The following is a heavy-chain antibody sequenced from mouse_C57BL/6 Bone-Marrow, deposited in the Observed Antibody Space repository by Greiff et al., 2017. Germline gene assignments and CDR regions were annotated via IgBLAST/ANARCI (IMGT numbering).Heavy chain of an antibody. V-gene: IGHV1-56*01. J-gene: IGHJ4*01. D-gene: IGHD2-2*01. Sequence: QVQLQQSGPELVRPGASVKISCKASGYTFTSYWMQWVRQRPGQGLEWIGEIIPGSGSTNYNEKFKGKATLTVDTSSSTAYMQLSSLTSEDSAVYFCARWLADYWGQGTSVTVSS. CDR1: GYTFTSYW. CDR3: ARWLADY. CDR2: IIPGSGST.